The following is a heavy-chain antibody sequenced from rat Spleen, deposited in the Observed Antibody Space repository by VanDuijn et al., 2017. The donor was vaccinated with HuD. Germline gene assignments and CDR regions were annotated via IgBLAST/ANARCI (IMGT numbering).Heavy chain of an antibody. V-gene: IGHV5-29*01. CDR1: GFTFSHYY. Sequence: EVQLVESDGGLVQPGRSLKLSCAASGFTFSHYYMAWVRQAPTKGLEWVATISYDGSSTYYRDSVKGRFTISRDNAKSTLYLQMDSLRSEDTATYYCARSVFDYWGQGVMVTVSS. CDR3: ARSVFDY. J-gene: IGHJ2*01. CDR2: ISYDGSST.